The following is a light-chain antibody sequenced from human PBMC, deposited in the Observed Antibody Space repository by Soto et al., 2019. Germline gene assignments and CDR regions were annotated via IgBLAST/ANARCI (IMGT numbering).Light chain of an antibody. CDR1: TGAVTSGNY. CDR2: TTN. J-gene: IGLJ3*02. Sequence: QTVATQEPSLTVSPGGTVTLTCASITGAVTSGNYPSCFQQKPGQAPRTLIYTTNDKHSWTPARFSGSLLGDKAALTLSGVQPEDEAEYYCLLYYGSAQLVFGGGTKLTVL. CDR3: LLYYGSAQLV. V-gene: IGLV7-43*01.